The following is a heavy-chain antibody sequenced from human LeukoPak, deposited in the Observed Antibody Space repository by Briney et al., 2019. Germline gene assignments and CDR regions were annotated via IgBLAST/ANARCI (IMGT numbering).Heavy chain of an antibody. Sequence: TGRSLRLSCAASGFIFSSYGMHWVRQAPGKGLEWVAVASYDGSKKYHADSVKGRFTISRDNSKNTLYLQMNSLRAEDTAVYYCAKDSKYYYDSRGYSYFDHWGQGTLVTVSS. CDR2: ASYDGSKK. V-gene: IGHV3-30*18. CDR3: AKDSKYYYDSRGYSYFDH. CDR1: GFIFSSYG. J-gene: IGHJ4*02. D-gene: IGHD3-22*01.